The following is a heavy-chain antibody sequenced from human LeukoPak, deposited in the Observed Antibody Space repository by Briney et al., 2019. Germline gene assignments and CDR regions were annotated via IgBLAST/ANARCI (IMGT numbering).Heavy chain of an antibody. CDR2: ISGSGGST. D-gene: IGHD2-2*01. V-gene: IGHV3-23*01. CDR3: AKDLGGYCSSTSCYEVY. Sequence: GGSLRLSCAASGFTLSSYAMSWVRQAPGKGLEWVSAISGSGGSTYYADSVKGRFTISRDNSKNTLYLQMNSLRAEDTAVYYCAKDLGGYCSSTSCYEVYWGQGTLVTVSS. CDR1: GFTLSSYA. J-gene: IGHJ4*02.